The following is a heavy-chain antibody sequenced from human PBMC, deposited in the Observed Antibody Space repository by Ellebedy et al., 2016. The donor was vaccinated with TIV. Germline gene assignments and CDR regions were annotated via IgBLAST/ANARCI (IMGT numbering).Heavy chain of an antibody. CDR3: ARERFLTCFDY. V-gene: IGHV3-48*01. Sequence: GESLKISXAASGFTFSSYSMNWVRQAPGKGLEWVSFISSSSTTIYYADSVKGRFTISRDNAKNSLYLQMNSLRAEDTAVYYCARERFLTCFDYWGQGTLVTVSS. CDR1: GFTFSSYS. CDR2: ISSSSTTI. D-gene: IGHD3-3*01. J-gene: IGHJ4*02.